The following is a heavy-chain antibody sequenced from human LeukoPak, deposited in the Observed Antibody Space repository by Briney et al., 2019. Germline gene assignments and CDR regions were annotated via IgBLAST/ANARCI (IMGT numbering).Heavy chain of an antibody. J-gene: IGHJ5*02. V-gene: IGHV1-69*13. CDR1: GGTFSNYA. CDR2: IIPILGTA. CDR3: ARASPPAEMATISFDP. D-gene: IGHD5-24*01. Sequence: SVKVSCKASGGTFSNYAISWVRQAPGQGLEWMGGIIPILGTANYAQKFQGRVTITADESTSTAYMALSSLRSEDTAVYYCARASPPAEMATISFDPWGQGTLVTVSS.